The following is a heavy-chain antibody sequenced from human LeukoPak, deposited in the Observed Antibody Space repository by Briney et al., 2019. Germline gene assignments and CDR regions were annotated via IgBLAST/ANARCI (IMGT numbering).Heavy chain of an antibody. D-gene: IGHD3-9*01. CDR3: ARGGVWLPAV. Sequence: SGTLSLTCAVSGRSLSNDQWWSWVRQAPGKGLEWIGEINHSGSANYNPSLGSRVAMSIEKSKEQFSLNLSSVTAADTAIYYCARGGVWLPAVWGQGALVTVSS. J-gene: IGHJ4*02. CDR2: INHSGSA. CDR1: GRSLSNDQW. V-gene: IGHV4-4*02.